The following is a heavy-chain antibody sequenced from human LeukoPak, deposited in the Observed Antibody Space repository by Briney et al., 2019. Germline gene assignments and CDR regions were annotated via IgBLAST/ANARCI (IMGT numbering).Heavy chain of an antibody. D-gene: IGHD2-2*01. CDR2: INHSGST. CDR3: ARGGEGEHCSSTSCRPGFDY. CDR1: GGPFSGYY. Sequence: SETLSLTCAVYGGPFSGYYWSWIRQPPGKGLEWIGEINHSGSTNYNPSLKSRVTISVDTSKNQFSLKLSSVTAADTAVYYCARGGEGEHCSSTSCRPGFDYWGQGTLVTVSS. V-gene: IGHV4-34*01. J-gene: IGHJ4*02.